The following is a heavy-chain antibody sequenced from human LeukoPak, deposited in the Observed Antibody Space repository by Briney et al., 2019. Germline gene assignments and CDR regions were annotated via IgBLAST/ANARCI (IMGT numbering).Heavy chain of an antibody. D-gene: IGHD4-4*01. CDR3: ARTHVVTTWETFDY. Sequence: GGSLRLSCAASGFTFSSYWMSWVRQAPGKGLEWVANIKQDGSEKYYVDSVKGRFTISRDNAKNSLYLQMNSLRAEDTAVYYCARTHVVTTWETFDYWGQGTLVTVSS. CDR2: IKQDGSEK. V-gene: IGHV3-7*01. CDR1: GFTFSSYW. J-gene: IGHJ4*02.